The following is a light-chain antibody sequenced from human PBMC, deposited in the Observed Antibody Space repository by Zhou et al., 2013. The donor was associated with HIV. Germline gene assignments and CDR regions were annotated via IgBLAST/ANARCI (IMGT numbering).Light chain of an antibody. Sequence: ETVLTQSPGTLSLSPGERATLSCRASQSVSNNFLAWYQQKPGQAPRLLMYGASNRATGVPDRFSGSGSGTDFTLTIARLEPEDFAVYYCQQYGNSPFTFGPGTKVDIK. V-gene: IGKV3-20*01. CDR1: QSVSNNF. CDR2: GAS. CDR3: QQYGNSPFT. J-gene: IGKJ3*01.